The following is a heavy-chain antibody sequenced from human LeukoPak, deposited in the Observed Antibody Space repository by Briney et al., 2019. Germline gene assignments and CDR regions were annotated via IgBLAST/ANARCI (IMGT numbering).Heavy chain of an antibody. V-gene: IGHV4-59*12. Sequence: SETLSLTCSVSGGSISTYYWSWIRQPPGKGLEWIGYVYYTGSTNYNPSLKSRVTISVDTSKNQFSPKLSSVTAADTAVYFCARDVHYSTSSVYYYYYMDVWGKGTTVTVSS. J-gene: IGHJ6*03. D-gene: IGHD6-6*01. CDR2: VYYTGST. CDR1: GGSISTYY. CDR3: ARDVHYSTSSVYYYYYMDV.